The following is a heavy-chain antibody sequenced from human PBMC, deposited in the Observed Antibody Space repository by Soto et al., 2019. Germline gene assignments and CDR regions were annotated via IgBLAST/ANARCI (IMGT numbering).Heavy chain of an antibody. CDR2: INPSGGST. Sequence: ASVKVSCKASGYTFTSYYMQWVRQAPGQGLEWMGIINPSGGSTSYAQKFQGRVTMTRDTSTSTVYMELSSLRSEDTAVYYCASGELFDAFDYWGQGTLVTVSS. J-gene: IGHJ4*02. V-gene: IGHV1-46*01. CDR1: GYTFTSYY. CDR3: ASGELFDAFDY. D-gene: IGHD3-10*01.